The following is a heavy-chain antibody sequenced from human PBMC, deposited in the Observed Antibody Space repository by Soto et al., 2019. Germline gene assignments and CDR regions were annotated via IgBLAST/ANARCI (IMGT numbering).Heavy chain of an antibody. D-gene: IGHD6-19*01. V-gene: IGHV4-34*01. CDR3: AREGIAVAGGPDY. CDR1: CGSFSGYY. CDR2: INHSGST. Sequence: SETLSLTCAVYCGSFSGYYWSWIRQPPGKGLEWIGEINHSGSTNYNPSLKSRVTVSVDTSKNQFSLKLSSVTAADTAVYYCAREGIAVAGGPDYWGQGTLVTVSS. J-gene: IGHJ4*02.